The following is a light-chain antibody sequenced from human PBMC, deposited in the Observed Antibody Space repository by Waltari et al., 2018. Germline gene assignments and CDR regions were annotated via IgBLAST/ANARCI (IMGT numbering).Light chain of an antibody. CDR2: DVI. J-gene: IGLJ3*02. Sequence: QSALTQPASVSGSPGQSITISCTGPSRDIGGYVFVPWYQQYPGTAPKLILYDVIYRPSGVSNRFSCSKSGNTASLTISGLQAEDEANYYCCSYTSASTLGVFGGGTKLTVL. CDR3: CSYTSASTLGV. CDR1: SRDIGGYVF. V-gene: IGLV2-14*03.